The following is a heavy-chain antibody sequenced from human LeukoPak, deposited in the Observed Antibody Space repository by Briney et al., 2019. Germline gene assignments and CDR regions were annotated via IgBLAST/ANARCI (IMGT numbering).Heavy chain of an antibody. J-gene: IGHJ5*02. D-gene: IGHD4-11*01. CDR1: RFTLSDYY. V-gene: IGHV3-11*01. CDR2: ISSSGSTI. CDR3: ARDKDYSLWFDP. Sequence: GGSLRLSCAAYRFTLSDYYIGWIRQAPGRGLGWVSYISSSGSTISYADSVKGRFTITRDNAKNSLYLQMNSLRAEDTAVYYCARDKDYSLWFDPWGQGTLVTVSS.